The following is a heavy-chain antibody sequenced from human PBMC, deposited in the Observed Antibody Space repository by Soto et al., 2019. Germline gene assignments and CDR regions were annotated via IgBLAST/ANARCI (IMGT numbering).Heavy chain of an antibody. J-gene: IGHJ4*02. Sequence: EVQLVESGGGLVQPGGSLRLSCAASGFTFSSYEMNWVRQTPGKGLEWVSYIGYSGSTIYYADSVKGRFTISRDNAKKSLDLPMNSLRADDTAVYYCARSWNEYFDYWGQGTLVTVSS. V-gene: IGHV3-48*03. CDR1: GFTFSSYE. CDR3: ARSWNEYFDY. D-gene: IGHD1-1*01. CDR2: IGYSGSTI.